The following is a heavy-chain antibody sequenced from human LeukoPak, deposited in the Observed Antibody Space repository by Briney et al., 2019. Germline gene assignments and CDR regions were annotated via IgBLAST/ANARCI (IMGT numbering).Heavy chain of an antibody. CDR1: GGSISSGGYS. CDR2: IYHSGST. J-gene: IGHJ4*02. D-gene: IGHD5-12*01. CDR3: ARSGIVATIYFDY. Sequence: SSETLSLTCAVSGGSISSGGYSSSWIRQLPGKGLEWIGYIYHSGSTYYNPSLKSRVTISVDRSKNQFSLKLSSVTAADTAVYYCARSGIVATIYFDYWGQGTLVTVSS. V-gene: IGHV4-30-2*01.